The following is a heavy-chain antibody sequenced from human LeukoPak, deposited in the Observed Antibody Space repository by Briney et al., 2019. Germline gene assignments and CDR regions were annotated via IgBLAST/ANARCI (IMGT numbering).Heavy chain of an antibody. Sequence: ASVKVSCKASGYTFTSYGISWVRQAPGQGLEWMGWISAYNGNTNYAQKLQGRVTMTTDTYTSTAYMELRSLRSDDTAVYYCARDFWRYYDFWSGYCSHWGQGTLVTVSS. CDR3: ARDFWRYYDFWSGYCSH. V-gene: IGHV1-18*01. J-gene: IGHJ4*02. CDR1: GYTFTSYG. CDR2: ISAYNGNT. D-gene: IGHD3-3*01.